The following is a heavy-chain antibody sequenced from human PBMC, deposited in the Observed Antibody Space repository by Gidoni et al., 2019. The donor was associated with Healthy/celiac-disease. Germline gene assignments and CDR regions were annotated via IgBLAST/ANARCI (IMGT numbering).Heavy chain of an antibody. J-gene: IGHJ6*03. Sequence: EVQLLESGGGLVQPGGSLRLSCAASGFTFSSYPMTWFRPAPGKGLEWVSAISGSGGSTYYADSVKGRFTISRDNSKNTLYLQMNSLRAEDTAVYYCAKGSGYCSSTSCLKTYYYYYYYMDVWGKGTTVTVSS. CDR2: ISGSGGST. D-gene: IGHD2-2*03. V-gene: IGHV3-23*01. CDR3: AKGSGYCSSTSCLKTYYYYYYYMDV. CDR1: GFTFSSYP.